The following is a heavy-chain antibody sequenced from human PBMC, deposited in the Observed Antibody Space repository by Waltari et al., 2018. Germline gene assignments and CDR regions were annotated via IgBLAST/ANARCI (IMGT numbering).Heavy chain of an antibody. CDR1: VLPFTNTC. V-gene: IGHV3-7*01. CDR2: IRPDGSHT. Sequence: EVQLVESGGGLVQPGASLKLTCAASVLPFTNTCIIWFRQAPGKGLEWVANIRPDGSHTDYVASVKGRFTISRDNARNSLFLQMNSLRVEDTAVYYCARDFHSTIVDILMLTFPFWGQGALVTVSS. D-gene: IGHD3-16*01. CDR3: ARDFHSTIVDILMLTFPF. J-gene: IGHJ4*02.